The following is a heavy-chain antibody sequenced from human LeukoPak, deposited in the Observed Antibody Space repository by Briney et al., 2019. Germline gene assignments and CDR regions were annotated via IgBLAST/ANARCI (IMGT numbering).Heavy chain of an antibody. CDR2: INPDSGGT. Sequence: ASVKVSCKASGYTFTGYYMHGVRQAPGQGLEWMGWINPDSGGTNYAQKFQGRVTMTRATSISTAYMELSRLRSDDTAVYYCARSYDYYDSSGYYCGYFDYWGQGTLVTVSS. J-gene: IGHJ4*02. CDR1: GYTFTGYY. V-gene: IGHV1-2*02. CDR3: ARSYDYYDSSGYYCGYFDY. D-gene: IGHD3-22*01.